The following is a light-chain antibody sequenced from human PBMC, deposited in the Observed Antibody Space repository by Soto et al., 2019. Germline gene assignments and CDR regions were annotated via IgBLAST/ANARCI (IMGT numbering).Light chain of an antibody. CDR1: RSISSW. V-gene: IGKV1-5*03. Sequence: DIQMTQSPSTLSASVGDRVTITCRASRSISSWLAWYQQKPGKAPKLLIYKASSLESGVPSRFSGSGSGTEFTLTISSLQPDDFAPYYCQQYNSYSRYTFGQGTKLDIK. J-gene: IGKJ2*01. CDR2: KAS. CDR3: QQYNSYSRYT.